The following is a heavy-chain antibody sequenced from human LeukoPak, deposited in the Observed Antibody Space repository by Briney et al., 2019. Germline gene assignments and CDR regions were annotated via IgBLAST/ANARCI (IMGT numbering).Heavy chain of an antibody. Sequence: SETLSLTCTVSGGSISSYYWSWIRQPPGKGLEWIGYIYYSGSTNYNPSLKSRVTISVDTSKNQFSLKLSSVTAADTAVYYCARLGAMTTVVTPVYFDYWGQGTLVTVSS. CDR3: ARLGAMTTVVTPVYFDY. D-gene: IGHD4-23*01. CDR1: GGSISSYY. J-gene: IGHJ4*02. CDR2: IYYSGST. V-gene: IGHV4-59*08.